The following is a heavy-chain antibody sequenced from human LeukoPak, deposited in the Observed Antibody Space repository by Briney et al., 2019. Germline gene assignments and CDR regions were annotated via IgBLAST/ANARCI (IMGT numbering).Heavy chain of an antibody. CDR2: LHTDDST. V-gene: IGHV3-53*01. CDR1: GFTVTSNY. CDR3: AKDPGPPRNPNKRGYDSVAY. D-gene: IGHD5-12*01. Sequence: GGSLRLSCAASGFTVTSNYMSWVRQAPRSGLELVSVLHTDDSTDYADSVKGRFTISRDNAKNSLYLQMNSLRAEDTAVYYCAKDPGPPRNPNKRGYDSVAYWGQGTLVTVSS. J-gene: IGHJ4*02.